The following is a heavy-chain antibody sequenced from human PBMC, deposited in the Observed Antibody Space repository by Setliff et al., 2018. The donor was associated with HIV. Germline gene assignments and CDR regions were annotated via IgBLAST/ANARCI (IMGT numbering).Heavy chain of an antibody. CDR2: IYYSGST. V-gene: IGHV4-61*01. Sequence: PSETLSLTCTVSGGSVSSGSYYWSWIRQPPGKGLEWIGYIYYSGSTNYNPSLKSRVTISVDTSKNQFSLKLSSVTAADTAVYYCARAVYYDSSGYYLPFDYWGQGTQVTVSS. J-gene: IGHJ4*02. D-gene: IGHD3-22*01. CDR1: GGSVSSGSYY. CDR3: ARAVYYDSSGYYLPFDY.